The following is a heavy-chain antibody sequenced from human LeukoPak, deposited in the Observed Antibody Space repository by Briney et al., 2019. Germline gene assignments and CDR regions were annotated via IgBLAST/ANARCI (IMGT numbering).Heavy chain of an antibody. Sequence: GASVKVSCKASGYIFITNGMSWVRQGPGQGPEWMGCISAYKGNTNYAQKFQGRITMTTDTSTRTAYMELRSLRSDDTAVYYCARDPGGYYYDTSGYYKGDAFDIWAQGTMVTVSS. CDR1: GYIFITNG. V-gene: IGHV1-18*01. D-gene: IGHD3-22*01. CDR3: ARDPGGYYYDTSGYYKGDAFDI. CDR2: ISAYKGNT. J-gene: IGHJ3*02.